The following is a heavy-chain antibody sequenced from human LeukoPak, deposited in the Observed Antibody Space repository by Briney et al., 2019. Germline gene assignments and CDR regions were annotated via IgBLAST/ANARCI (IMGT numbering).Heavy chain of an antibody. V-gene: IGHV3-74*01. D-gene: IGHD2-2*01. Sequence: GGSLRLSCAASGFTFSWYWMHWVRRVPGKGLVWVSRINSDGSGTIYADSVKGRFTISRDNSKNTLYLQVNSLSAEDTAVYYCAREDCSSTNCYRHFDLWGRGTLVTVSP. CDR3: AREDCSSTNCYRHFDL. J-gene: IGHJ2*01. CDR1: GFTFSWYW. CDR2: INSDGSGT.